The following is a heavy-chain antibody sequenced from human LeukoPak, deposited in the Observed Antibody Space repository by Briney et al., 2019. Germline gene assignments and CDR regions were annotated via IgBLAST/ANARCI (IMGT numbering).Heavy chain of an antibody. CDR1: GGSISSSSYS. CDR3: ARYYYGSGTLAGYYYYMDV. D-gene: IGHD3-10*01. V-gene: IGHV4-39*02. J-gene: IGHJ6*03. CDR2: MYYSGST. Sequence: SETLSLTCTVSGGSISSSSYSWGWIRQPPGKGLEWIGSMYYSGSTYYNPSLKSRVTISVDTSKNHFSLKLSSVTAADTAVYYCARYYYGSGTLAGYYYYMDVWGKGTTVTVSS.